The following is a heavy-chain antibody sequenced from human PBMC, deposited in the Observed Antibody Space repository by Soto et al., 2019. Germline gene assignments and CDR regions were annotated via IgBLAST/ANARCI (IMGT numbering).Heavy chain of an antibody. V-gene: IGHV1-46*01. J-gene: IGHJ4*02. Sequence: QVQLVQSGAEVKQPGASVKLSCKTSGYTFTSYYIHWVRQAPGQGLEWMGIINPNGGSTNYFQKLQGRFTRTSDESTSTVYMELISLRSDDTAVYYCPRDLLRGLHWGQGTLVTVSS. CDR2: INPNGGST. D-gene: IGHD4-17*01. CDR3: PRDLLRGLH. CDR1: GYTFTSYY.